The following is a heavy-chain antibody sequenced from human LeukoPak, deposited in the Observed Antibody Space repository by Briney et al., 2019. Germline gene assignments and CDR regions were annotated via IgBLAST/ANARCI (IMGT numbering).Heavy chain of an antibody. CDR2: ISYDGSNK. V-gene: IGHV3-30*18. CDR1: GFTFSSYS. J-gene: IGHJ4*02. Sequence: GGSLRLSCAASGFTFSSYSMNWVRQAPGKGLEWVAVISYDGSNKYYADSVKGRFTISRDSSKNTLYLQMNSLRAEDTAVYYCAKDFYSSGFPTLYYFDYWGQGTLVTVSS. CDR3: AKDFYSSGFPTLYYFDY. D-gene: IGHD3-22*01.